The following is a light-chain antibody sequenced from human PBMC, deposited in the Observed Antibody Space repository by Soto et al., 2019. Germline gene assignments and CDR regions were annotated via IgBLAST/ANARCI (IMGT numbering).Light chain of an antibody. CDR1: QSLHSSY. Sequence: EIVLTQSPAALSVSLGERVTLSCRASQSLHSSYLAWYQQKPGQAPRLLIYGASTRATGIPARFSGSGSGTEFTLTISSLQSEDFAVYYCQQYNNWPRTFGQGTKVDIK. CDR3: QQYNNWPRT. CDR2: GAS. V-gene: IGKV3-15*01. J-gene: IGKJ1*01.